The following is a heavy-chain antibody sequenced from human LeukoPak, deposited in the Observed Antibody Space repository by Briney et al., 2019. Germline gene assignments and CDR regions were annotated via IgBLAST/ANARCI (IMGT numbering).Heavy chain of an antibody. D-gene: IGHD1-1*01. Sequence: ESGPTLVKPTQTLTLTCTFSGFSLSTSGVGVGWIRQPPGKALEWLALIYWDDDKRYSPSLKSRLTITKDTSKNQVVLTMTNMDPVDTPTYYCALKRGTTGTFFFDYWGQGTLVTVSS. V-gene: IGHV2-5*02. CDR1: GFSLSTSGVG. J-gene: IGHJ4*02. CDR2: IYWDDDK. CDR3: ALKRGTTGTFFFDY.